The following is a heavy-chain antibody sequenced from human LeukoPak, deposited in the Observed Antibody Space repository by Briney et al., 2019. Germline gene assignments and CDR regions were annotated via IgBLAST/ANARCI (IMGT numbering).Heavy chain of an antibody. CDR2: IIPFFGRA. CDR1: GGTFISYG. D-gene: IGHD3-16*02. V-gene: IGHV1-69*06. Sequence: SVKVSCKASGGTFISYGISWVRQAPGQGLEWMGGIIPFFGRADYAQKFQGRVTITADKSTSTAYTDLTSMKSEYTAVYYCARDNNDYVWGSYRYGFDPWGQGTLVTVSS. J-gene: IGHJ5*02. CDR3: ARDNNDYVWGSYRYGFDP.